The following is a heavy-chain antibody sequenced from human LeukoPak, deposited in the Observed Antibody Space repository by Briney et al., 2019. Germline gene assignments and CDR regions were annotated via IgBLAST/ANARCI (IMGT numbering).Heavy chain of an antibody. J-gene: IGHJ6*02. D-gene: IGHD5-12*01. CDR3: ARVRFRGYDWMTYGMDV. CDR2: ISYDGSNK. CDR1: GFTFSSYG. Sequence: PGRSLRPSCAASGFTFSSYGMHWVRQAPGKGLEWVAVISYDGSNKYYADSVKGRFTISRDNSKNTLYLQMNSLRAEDTAVYYCARVRFRGYDWMTYGMDVWGQGTTVTVSS. V-gene: IGHV3-30*03.